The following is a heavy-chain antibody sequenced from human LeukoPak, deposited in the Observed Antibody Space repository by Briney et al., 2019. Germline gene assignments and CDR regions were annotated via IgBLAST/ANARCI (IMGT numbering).Heavy chain of an antibody. V-gene: IGHV4-34*01. Sequence: SETLSLTCAVYGGSFSGYYWSWIRQPPGKGLEWIGEINHSGSTNYNPSLKSRVTISVDTSKNQFSLKLSSVTAADTAVYYCARGQRWLATRYYFDYWGQGTLVTVSS. J-gene: IGHJ4*02. D-gene: IGHD6-19*01. CDR1: GGSFSGYY. CDR2: INHSGST. CDR3: ARGQRWLATRYYFDY.